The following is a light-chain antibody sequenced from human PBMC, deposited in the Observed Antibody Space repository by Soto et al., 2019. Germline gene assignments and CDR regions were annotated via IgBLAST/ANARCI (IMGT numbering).Light chain of an antibody. CDR2: GAS. Sequence: EIVLTQSPGTLSLSPGERVTLSCRASQSVGNTYLAWYQQNPGQTPRLLMYGASSRATGIPDRFSGSGSRTDFTLTITRLEPEDFAVYYCQQYGTSPRTFGQGTKLEIK. CDR3: QQYGTSPRT. V-gene: IGKV3-20*01. CDR1: QSVGNTY. J-gene: IGKJ2*01.